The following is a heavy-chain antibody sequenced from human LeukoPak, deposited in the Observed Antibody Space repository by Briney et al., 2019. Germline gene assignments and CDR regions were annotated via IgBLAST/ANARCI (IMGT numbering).Heavy chain of an antibody. D-gene: IGHD3-10*01. V-gene: IGHV4-30-4*01. CDR3: ARDLVDNYGSGSYYNPPAYYYYGMDV. J-gene: IGHJ6*04. CDR1: VGSISSGDYY. Sequence: SETLSLTCTVSVGSISSGDYYWSWIRQPPGKGLEWIGYIYYSGSTYYNPSLKSRVTISVDTSKNQFSLKLSSVTAADTAVYYCARDLVDNYGSGSYYNPPAYYYYGMDVWGKGTTVTVSS. CDR2: IYYSGST.